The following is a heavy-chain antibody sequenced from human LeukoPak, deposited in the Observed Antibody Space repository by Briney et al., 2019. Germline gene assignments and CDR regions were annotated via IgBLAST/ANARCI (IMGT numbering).Heavy chain of an antibody. CDR1: GGSISSYY. V-gene: IGHV4-59*01. CDR3: ARIDSSSWRQFDY. J-gene: IGHJ4*02. Sequence: SETLSLTCTVSGGSISSYYWSWIRQPPGKGLEWIGYIYYSGSTNCNPSLKSRVTISVDTSKNQFSLKLSSVTAADTAVYYCARIDSSSWRQFDYWGQGTLVTVSS. CDR2: IYYSGST. D-gene: IGHD6-13*01.